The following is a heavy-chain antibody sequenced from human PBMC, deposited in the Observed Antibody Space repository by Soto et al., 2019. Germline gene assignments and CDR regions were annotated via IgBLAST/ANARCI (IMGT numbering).Heavy chain of an antibody. Sequence: SVKVSCKASGGTFSSYAISWVRQAPGQGLEWMGGIIPIFGTANYAQKFQGRVTITADESTSTAYMELSSLRSEDTAVYYCAASVGTIRYSSRVNWFDPWGQGTLVTVSS. J-gene: IGHJ5*02. CDR1: GGTFSSYA. CDR2: IIPIFGTA. CDR3: AASVGTIRYSSRVNWFDP. D-gene: IGHD6-19*01. V-gene: IGHV1-69*13.